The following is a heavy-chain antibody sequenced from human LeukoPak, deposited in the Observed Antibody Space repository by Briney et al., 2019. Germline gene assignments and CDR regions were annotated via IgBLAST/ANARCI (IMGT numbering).Heavy chain of an antibody. V-gene: IGHV3-9*01. CDR3: VKDKDLVKAYFDF. Sequence: GGSLRLSFIASGCTFDYYASHWVRQAPSRGLDWVSRISWNGGTINYEDFVQGRFTISRDNAKNSLYLQMNSLRTEDTALYYCVKDKDLVKAYFDFWGQGTQVTVSS. CDR1: GCTFDYYA. D-gene: IGHD3/OR15-3a*01. J-gene: IGHJ4*02. CDR2: ISWNGGTI.